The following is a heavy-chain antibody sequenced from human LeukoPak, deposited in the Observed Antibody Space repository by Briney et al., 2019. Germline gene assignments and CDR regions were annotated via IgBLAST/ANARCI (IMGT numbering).Heavy chain of an antibody. CDR2: IYYSGST. V-gene: IGHV4-39*01. CDR1: GGSISSSSYY. J-gene: IGHJ4*02. Sequence: SETLSLTCTVSGGSISSSSYYWGWIRQPPGKGLEWIGSIYYSGSTYYNPSLKSRVTISVDTSKNQFSLKLCSVTAADTAVYYCARQGGLRLFDYWGQGTLVTVSS. D-gene: IGHD5-12*01. CDR3: ARQGGLRLFDY.